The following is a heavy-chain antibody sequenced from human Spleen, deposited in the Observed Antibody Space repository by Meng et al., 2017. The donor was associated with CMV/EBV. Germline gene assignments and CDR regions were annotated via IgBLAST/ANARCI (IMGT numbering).Heavy chain of an antibody. CDR3: ARDNRHYYYYYGMDV. V-gene: IGHV3-74*01. CDR2: INSDGSST. J-gene: IGHJ6*02. Sequence: GESLKISCAASGITLSSYEMMWVRQAPGKGLVWVSRINSDGSSTSYADSVKGRFTISRDNAKNTLYLQMNSLRAEDTAVYYCARDNRHYYYYYGMDVWGQGTTVTVSS. D-gene: IGHD1-14*01. CDR1: GITLSSYE.